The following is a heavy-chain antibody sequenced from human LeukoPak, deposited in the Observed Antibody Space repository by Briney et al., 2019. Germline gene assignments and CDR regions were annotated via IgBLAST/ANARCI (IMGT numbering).Heavy chain of an antibody. CDR2: IYHSGST. CDR1: GYSISSGYY. J-gene: IGHJ6*03. D-gene: IGHD6-19*01. Sequence: SGTLSLTCTVSGYSISSGYYWGWIRQPPGKGLEWIGGIYHSGSTYYNPSLKSRVTISVDTSKNQFSLKLSSVTAADTAVYYCARLKYSSGWYALYYYYYYMDVWGKGTTVTISS. V-gene: IGHV4-38-2*02. CDR3: ARLKYSSGWYALYYYYYYMDV.